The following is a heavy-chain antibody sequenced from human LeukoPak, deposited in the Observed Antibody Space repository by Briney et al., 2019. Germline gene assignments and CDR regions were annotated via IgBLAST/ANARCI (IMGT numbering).Heavy chain of an antibody. V-gene: IGHV4-4*07. CDR3: AREGLYRTFDY. J-gene: IGHJ4*02. Sequence: SETLPLTCTVSGGSISSYYWSWIRQPARKGLEWIGRIYTSGSTNYNPSLKSRVTMSVDTSKNQFSLKLSSVTAADTAVYYCAREGLYRTFDYWGQGTLVTVSS. CDR1: GGSISSYY. D-gene: IGHD3-3*01. CDR2: IYTSGST.